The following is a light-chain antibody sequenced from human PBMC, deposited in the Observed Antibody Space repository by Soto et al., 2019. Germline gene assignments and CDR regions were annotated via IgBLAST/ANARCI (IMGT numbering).Light chain of an antibody. V-gene: IGKV3D-15*01. Sequence: EIVMTQSPATLSVSPGETASLSCRASQSLTSDLAWYQQKPGQAPRLLIYSASTRATGIPARFSGSVSGTEFTLTISSLQSEDVANYFCQQYHNWPITFGGGTRVEIK. CDR2: SAS. CDR3: QQYHNWPIT. J-gene: IGKJ4*01. CDR1: QSLTSD.